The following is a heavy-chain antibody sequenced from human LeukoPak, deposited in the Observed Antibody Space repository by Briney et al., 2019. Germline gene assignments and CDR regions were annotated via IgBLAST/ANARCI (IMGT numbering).Heavy chain of an antibody. CDR2: ISYDGSNK. CDR1: GFTFSNYG. J-gene: IGHJ4*02. CDR3: APDEGGDYVGLDY. V-gene: IGHV3-30*03. D-gene: IGHD4-17*01. Sequence: GRSLRLSCAASGFTFSNYGIHWVRQAPGKGLEWPALISYDGSNKYYADSVKGRFTISRDNSKNTLYLQMSSLQTEDTAVYYCAPDEGGDYVGLDYWGQGTLVTVSS.